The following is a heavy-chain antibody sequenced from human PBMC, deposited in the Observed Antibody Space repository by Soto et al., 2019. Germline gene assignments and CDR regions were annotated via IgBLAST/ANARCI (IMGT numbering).Heavy chain of an antibody. D-gene: IGHD3-3*02. V-gene: IGHV3-48*02. CDR1: GFSFSVYS. CDR3: ARDHLWAFDY. CDR2: INGRDGAI. J-gene: IGHJ4*02. Sequence: GGSLRLSCEASGFSFSVYSMNWVRQAPGKGLEWVSYINGRDGAINYVDSVKGRFTISIDIAKNSLYLQTNSLGDEDTAVYFCARDHLWAFDYWGQGVLVTVSS.